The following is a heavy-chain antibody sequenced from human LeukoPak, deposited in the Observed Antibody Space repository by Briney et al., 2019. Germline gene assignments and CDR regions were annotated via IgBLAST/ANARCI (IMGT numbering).Heavy chain of an antibody. CDR3: ARVARLAAAGWFDP. CDR1: GGSISSSSYY. J-gene: IGHJ5*02. Sequence: SETLSLTCTVSGGSISSSSYYWGWIRQPPGKGLEWIGSIYYSGSTYYNPSLKSRVTISVDTSKNQFSLKLSSVTAADTAVYYCARVARLAAAGWFDPWGQGTLVTVSS. D-gene: IGHD6-13*01. CDR2: IYYSGST. V-gene: IGHV4-39*07.